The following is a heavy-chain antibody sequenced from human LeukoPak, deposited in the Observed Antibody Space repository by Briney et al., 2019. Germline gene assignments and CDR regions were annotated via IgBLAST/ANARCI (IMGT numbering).Heavy chain of an antibody. V-gene: IGHV3-43*01. D-gene: IGHD3-10*01. J-gene: IGHJ6*03. CDR3: AKGTMVRGVIITSDYYYYMDV. CDR2: ISWDGGST. CDR1: GFTFDDYT. Sequence: PGGSLRLSCAASGFTFDDYTMHWVRQAPGKGLEWVSLISWDGGSTYYADSVKGRFTISRDNSKNSLYLQMNSLRTEDTALYYCAKGTMVRGVIITSDYYYYMDVWGKGTTVTVSS.